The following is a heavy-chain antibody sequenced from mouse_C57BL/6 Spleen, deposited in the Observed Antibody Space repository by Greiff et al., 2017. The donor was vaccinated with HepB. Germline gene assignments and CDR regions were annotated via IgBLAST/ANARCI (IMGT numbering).Heavy chain of an antibody. CDR1: GYAFTNYL. Sequence: VKLLESGAELVRPGTSVKVSCKASGYAFTNYLIEWVKQRPGQGLEWIGVINPGSGGTNYNEKFKGKATLTADKSSSTAYMQLSSLTSEDSAVYFCARSITTVWAMDYWGQGTSVTVSS. D-gene: IGHD1-1*01. CDR3: ARSITTVWAMDY. V-gene: IGHV1-54*01. J-gene: IGHJ4*01. CDR2: INPGSGGT.